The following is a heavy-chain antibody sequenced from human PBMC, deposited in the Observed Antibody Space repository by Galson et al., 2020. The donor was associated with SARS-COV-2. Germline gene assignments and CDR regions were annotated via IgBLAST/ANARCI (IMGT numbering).Heavy chain of an antibody. CDR2: IKEDGSVI. Sequence: GGSLRLSCAASGFSFSATWMSWVRQAPGKGLELVANIKEDGSVINYVDSVKGRFSISRDNAKNSLYLQMNSLRVEDTAVYYCARDPGSYAFDYWGQGTLVTVSS. CDR3: ARDPGSYAFDY. J-gene: IGHJ4*02. V-gene: IGHV3-7*01. D-gene: IGHD2-2*01. CDR1: GFSFSATW.